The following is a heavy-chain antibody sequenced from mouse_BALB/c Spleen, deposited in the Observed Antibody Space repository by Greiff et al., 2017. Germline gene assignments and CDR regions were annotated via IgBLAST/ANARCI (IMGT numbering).Heavy chain of an antibody. CDR3: ARYLNDYDLAWFAY. J-gene: IGHJ3*01. Sequence: EVQVVESGPSLVKPSQTLSLTCSVTGDSITSGYWNWIRKFPGNKLEYMGYISYSGSTYYNPSLKSRISITRDTSKNQYYLQLNSVTTEDTATYYCARYLNDYDLAWFAYWGQGTLVTVSA. V-gene: IGHV3-8*02. D-gene: IGHD2-4*01. CDR2: ISYSGST. CDR1: GDSITSGY.